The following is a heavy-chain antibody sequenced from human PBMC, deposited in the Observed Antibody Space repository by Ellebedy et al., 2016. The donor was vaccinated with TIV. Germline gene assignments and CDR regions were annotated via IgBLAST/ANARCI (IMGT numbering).Heavy chain of an antibody. CDR3: AKDSGYGPRGGMDV. V-gene: IGHV3-43*01. J-gene: IGHJ6*01. CDR1: GFTFADYS. D-gene: IGHD3-22*01. CDR2: ISGNGGGT. Sequence: PGGSLRLSCAASGFTFADYSMRWVRHAKRSCRGWVSLISGNGGGTYYADSVKGRFIISRDNSKNSLYLQMNSLRTEDTALYYCAKDSGYGPRGGMDVWGRGTTVFVSA.